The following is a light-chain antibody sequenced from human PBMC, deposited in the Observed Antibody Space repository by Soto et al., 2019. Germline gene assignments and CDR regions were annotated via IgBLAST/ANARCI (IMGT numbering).Light chain of an antibody. J-gene: IGLJ2*01. CDR1: SSDLGSYNL. V-gene: IGLV2-23*01. CDR3: FSYAGRDTLVV. CDR2: EAT. Sequence: QSAPTQPASVSGSPGQSITISCTGTSSDLGSYNLVSWYQHHPGKAPKLIIYEATKRPSGISSRFSGSKSGYTASLTISGLQAEDEAFYSCFSYAGRDTLVVSGGGTKLTVL.